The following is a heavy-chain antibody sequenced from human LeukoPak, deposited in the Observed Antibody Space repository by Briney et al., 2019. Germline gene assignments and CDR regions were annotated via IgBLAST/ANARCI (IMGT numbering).Heavy chain of an antibody. CDR3: ARGRGTGGSNRDFYFYYYMDV. J-gene: IGHJ6*03. CDR1: GYTFTNYA. Sequence: GSVTVSCKASGYTFTNYAIHWVRQAPGQRPEWMGWINADNGNTKYSQYFQDRITISRDTSASTAYMELRSLRSDDKAVYYCARGRGTGGSNRDFYFYYYMDVWGTGTTVIVSS. D-gene: IGHD2-15*01. V-gene: IGHV1-3*01. CDR2: INADNGNT.